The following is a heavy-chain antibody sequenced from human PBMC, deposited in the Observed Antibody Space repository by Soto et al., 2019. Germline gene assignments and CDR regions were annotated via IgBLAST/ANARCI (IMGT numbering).Heavy chain of an antibody. CDR3: ARGPTFLPAVWGSYRSSQSNWFDP. V-gene: IGHV4-34*01. J-gene: IGHJ5*02. CDR2: INHSGST. CDR1: GGSLSGYY. Sequence: PSETLSVTCAVYGGSLSGYYWSWIRQPPGKGLEWIGEINHSGSTNYNPSLKSRVTISVDTSKNQFSLKLSSVTAADTAVYYCARGPTFLPAVWGSYRSSQSNWFDPWGQGTLVTGTS. D-gene: IGHD3-16*02.